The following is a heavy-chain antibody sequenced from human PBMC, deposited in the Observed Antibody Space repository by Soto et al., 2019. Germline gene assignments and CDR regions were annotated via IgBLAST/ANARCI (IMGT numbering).Heavy chain of an antibody. Sequence: QIQLVESGGGLVKPGGSLRLSCAASGFSLSDFYMSWIRQAPGKGLEGVSYISININYRDYADSVKGRHTISRDNAKNSLYLQMNSLRGEDTAVYYCVRGGGGGQFDYWGQGTLVSVSS. CDR3: VRGGGGGQFDY. D-gene: IGHD2-21*01. V-gene: IGHV3-11*06. CDR1: GFSLSDFY. CDR2: ISININYR. J-gene: IGHJ4*02.